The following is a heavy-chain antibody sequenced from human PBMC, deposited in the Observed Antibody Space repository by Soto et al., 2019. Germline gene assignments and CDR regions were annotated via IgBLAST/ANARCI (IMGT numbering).Heavy chain of an antibody. D-gene: IGHD3-3*01. Sequence: SETLSLTCAVYSGSFSGYYYSWIRQSPGKGLEWIGEITHGGSTTYSPSLKSRVTMSLDTSKNQFSLNMTSMTAADTAVYYCARGRLFLTTSGLAITYFDYWGQGTLVTVS. CDR2: ITHGGST. V-gene: IGHV4-34*01. CDR3: ARGRLFLTTSGLAITYFDY. J-gene: IGHJ4*02. CDR1: SGSFSGYY.